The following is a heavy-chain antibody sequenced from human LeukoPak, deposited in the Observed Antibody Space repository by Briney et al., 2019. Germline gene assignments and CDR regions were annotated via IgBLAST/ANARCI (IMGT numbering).Heavy chain of an antibody. V-gene: IGHV1-2*02. D-gene: IGHD2-21*01. CDR1: GYTLTGYF. CDR2: INDKSGDT. CDR3: AREYCSGDWYSAGFDS. Sequence: ASVKVSCKASGYTLTGYFMHWVRQAPGQGPEWMGWINDKSGDTKSAQKFQGRVTMTRDTSISTAYVELSSLTSDDTALYYCAREYCSGDWYSAGFDSWGQGTLVTVSS. J-gene: IGHJ4*02.